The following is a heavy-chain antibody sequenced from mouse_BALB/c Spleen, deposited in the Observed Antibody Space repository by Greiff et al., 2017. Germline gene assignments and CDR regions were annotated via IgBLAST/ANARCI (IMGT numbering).Heavy chain of an antibody. CDR3: ARYDYDVAY. Sequence: EVQVVESGGGLVQPGGSLKLSCAASGFTFSSYTMSWVRQTPEKRLEWVAYISNGGGSTYYPDTVKGRFTISRDNAKNTLYLQMSSLKSEDTAMYYCARYDYDVAYWGQGTLVTVSA. V-gene: IGHV5-12-2*01. D-gene: IGHD2-4*01. CDR2: ISNGGGST. CDR1: GFTFSSYT. J-gene: IGHJ3*01.